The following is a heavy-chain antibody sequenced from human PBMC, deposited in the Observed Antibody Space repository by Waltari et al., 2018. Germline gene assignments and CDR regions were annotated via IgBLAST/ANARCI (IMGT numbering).Heavy chain of an antibody. J-gene: IGHJ3*02. Sequence: QVLLQESGPGLVKPSETLPLTCTVSGGSISGYYWNWIRQPPGKGLEWIGRIYTSGSTNYNPSLKSRVTISINTSNNQFSLKLSSVTAADTAVYYCARDHYCSGGACYPGGSAFDIWGQGTMVTVSS. CDR2: IYTSGST. CDR1: GGSISGYY. V-gene: IGHV4-4*07. CDR3: ARDHYCSGGACYPGGSAFDI. D-gene: IGHD2-15*01.